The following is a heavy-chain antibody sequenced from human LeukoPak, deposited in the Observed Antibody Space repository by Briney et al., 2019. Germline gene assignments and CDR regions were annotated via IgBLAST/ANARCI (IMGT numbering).Heavy chain of an antibody. CDR3: AKGGLGYDFWSGYQNWFDP. CDR2: ISWNSGSI. V-gene: IGHV3-9*01. J-gene: IGHJ5*02. Sequence: GRSLRLSCAASGFTFDDYAMHWVRQAPGKGLEWVSGISWNSGSIGYADSVKGRFTISRDNAKNSLYLQMNSLRAEDTALYYCAKGGLGYDFWSGYQNWFDPWGQGTLVTVSS. D-gene: IGHD3-3*01. CDR1: GFTFDDYA.